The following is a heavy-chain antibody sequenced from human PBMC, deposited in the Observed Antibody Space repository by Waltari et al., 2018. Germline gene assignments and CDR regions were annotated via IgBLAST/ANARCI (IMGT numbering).Heavy chain of an antibody. D-gene: IGHD2-2*01. Sequence: EVQLLESGGGLVQPGGSLRLLWSASGFTFSSYAMSWVRQVSGKGLEGVSSISGSGGNTYYADSVKGRFTISRDNSKNTLYLQMNSLRAEDTAVYYCAKRYCSGTSCQYYYFSMDVWGQGTTVTVSS. CDR3: AKRYCSGTSCQYYYFSMDV. CDR2: ISGSGGNT. V-gene: IGHV3-23*01. CDR1: GFTFSSYA. J-gene: IGHJ6*02.